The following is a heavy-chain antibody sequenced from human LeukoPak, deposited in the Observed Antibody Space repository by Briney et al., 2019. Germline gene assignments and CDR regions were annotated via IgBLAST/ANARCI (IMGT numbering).Heavy chain of an antibody. V-gene: IGHV3-21*01. J-gene: IGHJ4*02. CDR2: ISSSSSYI. CDR3: ARGGGIAAAGTGDY. D-gene: IGHD6-13*01. Sequence: GGSLRLSCAASGFTFRSFWMSWVRQAPGKGLEWVSSISSSSSYIYYADSVKGRFTISRDNAKNSLYLQMNSLRAEDTAVYYCARGGGIAAAGTGDYWGQGTLVTVSS. CDR1: GFTFRSFW.